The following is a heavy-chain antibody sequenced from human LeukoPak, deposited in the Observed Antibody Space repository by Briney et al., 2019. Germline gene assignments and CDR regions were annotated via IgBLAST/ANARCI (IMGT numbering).Heavy chain of an antibody. J-gene: IGHJ4*02. D-gene: IGHD6-19*01. CDR2: ISSSGSTI. Sequence: PGGSLRLSCAASGFTFSSYEMNWVRQAPGKGLEWVSYISSSGSTIYYADSVKGRFTISRDNAKNSLYLQMNSLRAEDTAVYYCATYSSGVDYWGQGTLVTVSS. CDR3: ATYSSGVDY. V-gene: IGHV3-48*03. CDR1: GFTFSSYE.